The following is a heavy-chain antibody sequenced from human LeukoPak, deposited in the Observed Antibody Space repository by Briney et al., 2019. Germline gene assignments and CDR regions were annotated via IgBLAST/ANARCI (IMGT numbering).Heavy chain of an antibody. CDR3: TKDRDD. J-gene: IGHJ4*02. CDR2: IYSGGST. V-gene: IGHV3-53*05. Sequence: GGSLRLSCAASGFTFSSNYMSWVRQAPGKGLEWVSVIYSGGSTYYADAVKGRFTISRDNSQNSVYLQMSSLRTEDTALYYCTKDRDDWGQGTLVTVSS. CDR1: GFTFSSNY.